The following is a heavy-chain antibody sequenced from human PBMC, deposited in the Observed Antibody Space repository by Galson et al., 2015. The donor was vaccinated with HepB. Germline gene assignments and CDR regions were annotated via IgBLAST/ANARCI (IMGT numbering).Heavy chain of an antibody. CDR2: TYYRSKWYN. CDR3: ARDRPHPNGYSYGGYYFDY. V-gene: IGHV6-1*01. CDR1: GDSVSSNSAA. D-gene: IGHD5-18*01. Sequence: CAISGDSVSSNSAAWNWIRQSPSRGLEWLGRTYYRSKWYNDYAVPVKSRITINPDTSKNQFSLQLNSVTPEDTAVYYCARDRPHPNGYSYGGYYFDYWGQGTLVTVSS. J-gene: IGHJ4*02.